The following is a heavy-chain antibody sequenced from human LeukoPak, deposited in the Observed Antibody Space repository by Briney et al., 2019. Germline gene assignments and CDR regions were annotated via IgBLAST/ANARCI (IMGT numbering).Heavy chain of an antibody. CDR3: ARVIQSLLLKGYFDY. V-gene: IGHV3-53*01. D-gene: IGHD2-15*01. J-gene: IGHJ4*02. CDR1: GLTVSSNY. CDR2: IYSGGSA. Sequence: GGSLRLSCAASGLTVSSNYMSWVRQAPGKGLEWVSVIYSGGSAYYADSLKGRFTISRDNPKNTLYLQMNSLRAEDTAVYYCARVIQSLLLKGYFDYWGQGTLVTVSS.